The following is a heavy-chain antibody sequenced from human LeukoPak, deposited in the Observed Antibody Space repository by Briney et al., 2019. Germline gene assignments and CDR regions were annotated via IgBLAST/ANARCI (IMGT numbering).Heavy chain of an antibody. CDR1: GFTFTDYW. D-gene: IGHD5-18*01. Sequence: GGSLRLSCEVSGFTFTDYWMNWVRQAPGKGLEWVAFIQYDGSKKYYADSVKGRFSVSRDNSKNTVFLQMNSLRTEDAAVYYCSKRHAYSSPHFDYWGQGTLVTVSS. J-gene: IGHJ4*02. CDR3: SKRHAYSSPHFDY. CDR2: IQYDGSKK. V-gene: IGHV3-30*02.